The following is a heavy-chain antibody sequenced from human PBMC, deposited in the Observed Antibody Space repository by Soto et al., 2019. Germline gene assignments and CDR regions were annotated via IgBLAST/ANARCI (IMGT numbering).Heavy chain of an antibody. D-gene: IGHD3-10*01. CDR3: ARKDYYGAGLYYFDL. CDR2: INVANGDT. J-gene: IGHJ4*02. V-gene: IGHV1-3*01. Sequence: EASVKVSCKASGYTLTAYPIHWVRQAPGQRLEWMGWINVANGDTGYSQKFQGRVTVTRDTSASTVYMELSSLTSEDTAVYYCARKDYYGAGLYYFDLWGQGTLVTVSS. CDR1: GYTLTAYP.